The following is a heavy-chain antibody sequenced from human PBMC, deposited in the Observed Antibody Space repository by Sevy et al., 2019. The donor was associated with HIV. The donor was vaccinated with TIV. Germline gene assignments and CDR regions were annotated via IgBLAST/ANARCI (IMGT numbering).Heavy chain of an antibody. CDR1: GFTFTSYG. CDR3: AKAPRGYSYASFFDY. CDR2: ISYDGSNK. J-gene: IGHJ4*02. V-gene: IGHV3-30*18. D-gene: IGHD5-18*01. Sequence: GGSLRLSCAASGFTFTSYGMHWVRQAPGKGLEWVAVISYDGSNKYYSYSVKGRFTISRDKSKNKLYLQMNSLRAEDTAVYYCAKAPRGYSYASFFDYWGQGTLVTVSS.